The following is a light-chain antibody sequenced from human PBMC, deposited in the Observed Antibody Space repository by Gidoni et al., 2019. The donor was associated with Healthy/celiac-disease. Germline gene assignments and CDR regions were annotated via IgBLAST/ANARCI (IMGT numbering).Light chain of an antibody. Sequence: EIVLTQSPGTLSLSPGERATLSGRASQSVSSSYLAWYQQKPGQAPRLLIYGASSRATGIPDRFSGSVSGTDFTLTIRRLEPEDFAVYYCQQYGSSPGAFGGGTKVEIK. CDR1: QSVSSSY. CDR2: GAS. V-gene: IGKV3-20*01. J-gene: IGKJ4*01. CDR3: QQYGSSPGA.